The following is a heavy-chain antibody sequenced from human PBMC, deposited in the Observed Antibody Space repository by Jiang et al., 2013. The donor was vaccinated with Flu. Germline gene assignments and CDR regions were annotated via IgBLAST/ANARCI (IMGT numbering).Heavy chain of an antibody. D-gene: IGHD1-26*01. CDR2: ISTYNGYT. V-gene: IGHV1-18*01. J-gene: IGHJ4*02. CDR1: GYSFTSYS. Sequence: SGAEVKKPGASVKVSCKASGYSFTSYSFTWVRQAPGQGLEWMGWISTYNGYTNYAQKLQGRVTMTTDTSTSTAYMELKTLRSDDTAVYYCARLVGGATNYYFDYWGQGTLVTVSS. CDR3: ARLVGGATNYYFDY.